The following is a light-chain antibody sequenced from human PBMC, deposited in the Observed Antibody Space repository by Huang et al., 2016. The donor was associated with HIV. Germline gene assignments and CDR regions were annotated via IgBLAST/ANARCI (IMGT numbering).Light chain of an antibody. Sequence: EMVMTQSPATLSASPGERATLSCRSSQSVSNNLAWYQHKTGQAPRLLIHGASTRATGSPARFSGSGSGTEFTLTISSLQSEDFALYYCQQYNNWPWAFGQGTKVEIK. CDR3: QQYNNWPWA. CDR1: QSVSNN. CDR2: GAS. J-gene: IGKJ1*01. V-gene: IGKV3-15*01.